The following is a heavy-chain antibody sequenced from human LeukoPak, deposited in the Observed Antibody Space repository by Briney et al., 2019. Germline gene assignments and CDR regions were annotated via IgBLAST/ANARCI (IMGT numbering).Heavy chain of an antibody. Sequence: PGGSQRLSCAASEFSVGSNYMTWVRQAPGKGLEWVSLIYSGGSTYYADSVKGRFTISRDNSKNTLYLQMNSLRAEDTALYYCARDGSGWSRDYWGQGTLVTVSS. CDR3: ARDGSGWSRDY. D-gene: IGHD6-19*01. J-gene: IGHJ4*02. V-gene: IGHV3-66*01. CDR2: IYSGGST. CDR1: EFSVGSNY.